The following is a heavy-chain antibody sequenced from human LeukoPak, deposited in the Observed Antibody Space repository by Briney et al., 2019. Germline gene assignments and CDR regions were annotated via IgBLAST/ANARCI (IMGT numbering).Heavy chain of an antibody. V-gene: IGHV3-74*01. CDR3: ARVSCLYNWNYVEY. CDR2: INSDGGSA. D-gene: IGHD1-7*01. J-gene: IGHJ4*01. Sequence: PGGSLRLSCAASGFTFSSYWMHWVRQAPGKGLVWVSRINSDGGSASYADSVKGRFTISRDNAKNTLYLQMNSLRAEDTAVYYCARVSCLYNWNYVEYWGQGMLVTVSS. CDR1: GFTFSSYW.